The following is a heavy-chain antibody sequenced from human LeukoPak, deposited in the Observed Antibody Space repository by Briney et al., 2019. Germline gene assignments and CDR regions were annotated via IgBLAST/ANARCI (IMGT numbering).Heavy chain of an antibody. D-gene: IGHD6-13*01. V-gene: IGHV4-59*08. Sequence: PWEALSVTWAGYGGSFSGYYWSWVRQPPGKGLGWVGYIYYSGSTNYNPSLKSRVTISVDTSKNQFSLKLSSATAADTAVYYCARSYSSSWNDAFDIWGQETMDTVSS. CDR2: IYYSGST. J-gene: IGHJ3*02. CDR1: GGSFSGYY. CDR3: ARSYSSSWNDAFDI.